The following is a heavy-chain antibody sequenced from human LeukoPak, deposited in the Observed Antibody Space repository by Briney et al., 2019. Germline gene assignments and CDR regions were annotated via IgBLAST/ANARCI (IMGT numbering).Heavy chain of an antibody. J-gene: IGHJ5*02. D-gene: IGHD3-22*01. CDR1: GHTFTSYD. V-gene: IGHV1-8*02. CDR3: AREDYYDSGSFDP. Sequence: ASVKVSCKTSGHTFTSYDINWVRQATGQGLEWMGWMNPNSGNTAYAQKFQGRVTMTRNTSISTAYMELSSLRSEDTAVYYCAREDYYDSGSFDPWGQGTLVTVSS. CDR2: MNPNSGNT.